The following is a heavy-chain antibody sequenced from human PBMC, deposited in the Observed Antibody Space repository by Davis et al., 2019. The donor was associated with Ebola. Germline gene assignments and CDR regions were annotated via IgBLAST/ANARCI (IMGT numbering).Heavy chain of an antibody. Sequence: ASVKVSCKASGYTLTDYYIHWVRQAPAQGLEWMGWINPSGGSTTYAQKFQGRVTMTRDTSASTVYMEVSSLRSEDTAVYYCAKDRYYDNSPLYFESETWGQGTLVTVSS. D-gene: IGHD3-22*01. J-gene: IGHJ4*02. CDR3: AKDRYYDNSPLYFESET. CDR2: INPSGGST. CDR1: GYTLTDYY. V-gene: IGHV1-46*01.